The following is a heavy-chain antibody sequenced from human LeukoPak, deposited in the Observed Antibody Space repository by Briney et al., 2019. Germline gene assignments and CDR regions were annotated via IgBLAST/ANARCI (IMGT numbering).Heavy chain of an antibody. D-gene: IGHD3-3*01. CDR3: AGSFSYDFWSGPLQIDY. V-gene: IGHV4-59*01. CDR1: GGTISSYY. CDR2: IYYSGST. J-gene: IGHJ4*02. Sequence: SETLSLTCTVSGGTISSYYWSWIRQPPGKGLEWIGYIYYSGSTNYNPSLKSRVTISVDTSKNQFSLKLSSVTAADTAVYYCAGSFSYDFWSGPLQIDYWGQGTLVTVSS.